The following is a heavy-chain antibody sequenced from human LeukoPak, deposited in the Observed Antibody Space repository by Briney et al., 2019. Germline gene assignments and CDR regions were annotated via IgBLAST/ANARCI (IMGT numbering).Heavy chain of an antibody. V-gene: IGHV3-48*03. D-gene: IGHD3-16*02. J-gene: IGHJ4*02. CDR2: ISSSGTTI. CDR1: GFTFSSYE. Sequence: GGSLRLSCAASGFTFSSYEMNWVRQAPGKGLEWVSYISSSGTTIHYADSVKGRFTISSDNAKNSVYLQMNSLRVEDTAVYYCARVRYQTADYWGQGTLVTVSS. CDR3: ARVRYQTADY.